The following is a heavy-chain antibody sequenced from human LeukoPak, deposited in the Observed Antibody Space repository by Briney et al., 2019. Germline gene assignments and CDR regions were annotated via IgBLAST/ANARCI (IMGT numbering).Heavy chain of an antibody. J-gene: IGHJ6*02. CDR1: GFTFDDYA. V-gene: IGHV3-9*01. D-gene: IGHD3-22*01. CDR2: ISWNSGSI. CDR3: AKDVWDSSGYYYYYYGMDV. Sequence: GGSLRLSCAASGFTFDDYAMHWVRQAPGKGLEWVSGISWNSGSIGYADSVKGRFTISRDNAKNSLYLQMNSLRAEDTALYYRAKDVWDSSGYYYYYYGMDVWGQGTTVTVSS.